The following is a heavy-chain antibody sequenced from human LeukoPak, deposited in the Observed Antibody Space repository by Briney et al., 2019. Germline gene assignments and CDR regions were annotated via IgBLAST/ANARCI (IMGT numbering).Heavy chain of an antibody. Sequence: PSETLSLTCTVSGGSISNYYWSWIRQPPGKGLEWIGYVYYSGISNYNPSLKSRVTISVDTSKNQFSLKLNSVTAADTAVYYCARDLGFCSSTSCYPWFDPWGQGTLVIVSS. D-gene: IGHD2-2*01. CDR1: GGSISNYY. CDR3: ARDLGFCSSTSCYPWFDP. J-gene: IGHJ5*02. V-gene: IGHV4-59*01. CDR2: VYYSGIS.